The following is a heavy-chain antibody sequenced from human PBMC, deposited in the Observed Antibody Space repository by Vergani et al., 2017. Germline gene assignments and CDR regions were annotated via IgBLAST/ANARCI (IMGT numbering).Heavy chain of an antibody. CDR1: GFTFIMHA. D-gene: IGHD3-9*01. J-gene: IGHJ4*02. Sequence: EVQLLESGGDLVQPGGSLRLSCAASGFTFIMHAMSWVRQAPGKGLEWVANIKQDGSEKYYVDSVKGRFTISRDNAKNSLYLQMNSLRAEDTAVYYCARLYYDILTGYYNSFFDYWGQGTLVTVSS. CDR2: IKQDGSEK. V-gene: IGHV3-7*01. CDR3: ARLYYDILTGYYNSFFDY.